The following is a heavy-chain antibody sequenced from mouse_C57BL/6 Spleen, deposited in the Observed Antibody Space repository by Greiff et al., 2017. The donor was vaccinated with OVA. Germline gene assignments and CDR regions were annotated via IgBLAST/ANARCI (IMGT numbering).Heavy chain of an antibody. CDR2: IDPETGGT. D-gene: IGHD1-2*01. CDR1: GYTFTDYE. V-gene: IGHV1-15*01. CDR3: TGVLRPRYFDY. Sequence: QVQLQQSGAELVRPGASVTLSCKASGYTFTDYEMHWVKQTPVHGLEWIGAIDPETGGTAYNQKFKGKAILTADKSSSTAYMELRSLTSEDSAVYYCTGVLRPRYFDYWGQGTTLTVSS. J-gene: IGHJ2*01.